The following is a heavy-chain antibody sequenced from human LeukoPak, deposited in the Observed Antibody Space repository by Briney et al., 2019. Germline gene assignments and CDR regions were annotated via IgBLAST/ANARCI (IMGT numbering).Heavy chain of an antibody. V-gene: IGHV1-46*01. J-gene: IGHJ3*02. D-gene: IGHD1-20*01. CDR3: ATVLLDDAFDI. Sequence: GASVKVSCKASGYTFTSYYMHWVRQAPGQGLEWMGIINPSGGNTGYAQKFQGRVTMTRNTSISTAYMELSSLRSEDTAVYYCATVLLDDAFDIWGQGTMVTVSS. CDR1: GYTFTSYY. CDR2: INPSGGNT.